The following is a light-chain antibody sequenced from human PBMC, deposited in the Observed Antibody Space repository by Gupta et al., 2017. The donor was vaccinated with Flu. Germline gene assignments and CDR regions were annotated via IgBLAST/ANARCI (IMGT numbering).Light chain of an antibody. Sequence: VGDRVTITCRAGQSISSWLAWYQQKPGKAPKLLIYKASTLESGVPSRFSGSGSGTEFTLTIFGLQPDDFATYYCQQYQSGWTFGQGTKVEIK. V-gene: IGKV1-5*03. CDR1: QSISSW. CDR3: QQYQSGWT. CDR2: KAS. J-gene: IGKJ1*01.